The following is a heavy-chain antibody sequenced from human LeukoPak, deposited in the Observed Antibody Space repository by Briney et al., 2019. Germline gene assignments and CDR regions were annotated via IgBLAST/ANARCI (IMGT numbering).Heavy chain of an antibody. Sequence: GGSLRLSCAASGFSVSRNFMTWVRQAPGKGLEWVSIMYGDGSTYNADSVKGRFTISRDNSNNTVFLQMNSLRAEDTAVYYCARCSGYDSDAFDIWGQGTMVTVSS. J-gene: IGHJ3*02. CDR3: ARCSGYDSDAFDI. V-gene: IGHV3-66*01. D-gene: IGHD5-12*01. CDR1: GFSVSRNF. CDR2: MYGDGST.